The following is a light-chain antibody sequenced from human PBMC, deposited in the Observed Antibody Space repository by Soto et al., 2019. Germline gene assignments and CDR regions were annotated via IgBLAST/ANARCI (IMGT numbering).Light chain of an antibody. CDR2: EGS. J-gene: IGLJ1*01. V-gene: IGLV2-23*01. CDR3: CSYAGSSTSRV. Sequence: QSFLTQPASVSGSPGQAITISCTGTSSDVGSYNLVSWYQQHPGKAPKLMIYEGSKRPSGVSNRFSGSKSGNTASLTISGLQAEDEADYYCCSYAGSSTSRVFGTGTKLTVL. CDR1: SSDVGSYNL.